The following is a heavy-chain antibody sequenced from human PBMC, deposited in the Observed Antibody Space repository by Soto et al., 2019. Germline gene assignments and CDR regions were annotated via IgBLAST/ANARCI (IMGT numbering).Heavy chain of an antibody. V-gene: IGHV4-39*01. J-gene: IGHJ3*02. CDR1: GGSISSSSYY. CDR2: IYYSGST. D-gene: IGHD3-16*02. CDR3: ARQSLEYIWGSYRLAHAFDI. Sequence: QLQLQESGPGLVKPSETLSLTCTVSGGSISSSSYYWGWIRQPPGKGLEWIGSIYYSGSTYYNPSLKSRVTISVDTSKNQFSLKLSSVTAADTAVYYCARQSLEYIWGSYRLAHAFDIWGQGTMVTVSS.